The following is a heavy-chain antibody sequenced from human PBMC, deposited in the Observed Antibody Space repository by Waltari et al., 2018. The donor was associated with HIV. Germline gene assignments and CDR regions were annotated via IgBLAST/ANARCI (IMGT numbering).Heavy chain of an antibody. CDR1: GNNFNSNW. CDR3: ATSRSTYYDTGGYFDY. V-gene: IGHV5-51*03. Sequence: EMQLVQSGAEVKKQGETLKISCKASGNNFNSNWNGWVRQMSGKGVGWMGIIYPGDSDTRYSPSFQGQVTISADKSISTAYLQWSSLKASDTAMYYCATSRSTYYDTGGYFDYWGQGILVTISS. D-gene: IGHD3-22*01. CDR2: IYPGDSDT. J-gene: IGHJ4*02.